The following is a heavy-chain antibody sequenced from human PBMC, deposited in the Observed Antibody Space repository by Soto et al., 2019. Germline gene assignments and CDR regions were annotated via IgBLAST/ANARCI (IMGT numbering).Heavy chain of an antibody. J-gene: IGHJ4*02. Sequence: ASVKVSCKASGYTFTSYYMHWVRQAPGQGLEWMGIINPSGGSTSYAQKFQGRVTMTRDTSTSTVYMELSSLRSEDTAVYYCAGQLIAVAGFDYWGQGTLVTVSS. D-gene: IGHD6-19*01. CDR2: INPSGGST. CDR3: AGQLIAVAGFDY. V-gene: IGHV1-46*01. CDR1: GYTFTSYY.